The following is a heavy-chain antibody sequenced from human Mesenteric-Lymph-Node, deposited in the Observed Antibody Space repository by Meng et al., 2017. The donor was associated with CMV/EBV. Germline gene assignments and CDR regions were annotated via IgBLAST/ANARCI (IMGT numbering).Heavy chain of an antibody. CDR2: TGSSGTTI. V-gene: IGHV3-48*03. D-gene: IGHD2-15*01. Sequence: GESLKISCAASGFIFSNYEMNWVRQAPGKGLEWVSNTGSSGTTIYYADSVKGRFTISRYNAENSLYLQMSSLRVEDTALYYCARGYCRGSNCAFDSWGQGTLVTVSS. CDR3: ARGYCRGSNCAFDS. CDR1: GFIFSNYE. J-gene: IGHJ5*01.